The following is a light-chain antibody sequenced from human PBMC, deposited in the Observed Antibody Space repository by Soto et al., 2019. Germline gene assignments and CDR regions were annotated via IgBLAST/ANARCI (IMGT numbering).Light chain of an antibody. V-gene: IGKV3-15*01. CDR3: QQYNDWPRT. CDR1: QSVSS. CDR2: GAS. J-gene: IGKJ1*01. Sequence: IVMTQSPATLSVSPRERATLSCRASQSVSSLAWYQQKPGQAPRLLIYGASIRAPGIPARFSGSGSGTEFTLTISSLQSEDFAVYYCQQYNDWPRTFGQGTKVEIK.